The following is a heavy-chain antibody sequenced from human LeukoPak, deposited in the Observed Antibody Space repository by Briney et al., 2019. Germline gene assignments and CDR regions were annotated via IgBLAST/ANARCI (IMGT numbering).Heavy chain of an antibody. CDR3: AREIGRDGYNRSFDY. J-gene: IGHJ4*02. V-gene: IGHV3-11*01. CDR1: GFTFSDYY. Sequence: GGSLRLSCAASGFTFSDYYMTWIRQAPGKGLEWVSYISSSGSTIYYADSVKGRFTISRDNAKNSLYLQMNSLRAEDTAVYYCAREIGRDGYNRSFDYWGQGTLVTVSS. CDR2: ISSSGSTI. D-gene: IGHD5-24*01.